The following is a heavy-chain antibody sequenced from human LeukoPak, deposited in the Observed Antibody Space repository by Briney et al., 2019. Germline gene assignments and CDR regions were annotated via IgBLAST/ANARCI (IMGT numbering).Heavy chain of an antibody. Sequence: GGSLRLSCAASGFTFSSYSMNWVRQAPGKGLEWVSSISSSSSYIYYADSVKGRFAISRANAKNSLYLQMNSLRAEDTAVYYCARPLVYYDSSGYYPLDYWGQGTLVTVSS. CDR2: ISSSSSYI. V-gene: IGHV3-21*01. J-gene: IGHJ4*02. D-gene: IGHD3-22*01. CDR1: GFTFSSYS. CDR3: ARPLVYYDSSGYYPLDY.